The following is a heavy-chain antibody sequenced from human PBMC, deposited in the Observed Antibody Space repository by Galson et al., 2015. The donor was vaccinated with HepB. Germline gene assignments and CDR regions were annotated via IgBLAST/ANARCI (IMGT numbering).Heavy chain of an antibody. J-gene: IGHJ4*02. V-gene: IGHV3-7*03. CDR3: ARASLVTRDVTFDY. CDR1: GFTFSSYW. CDR2: IKQDGSEK. D-gene: IGHD3-9*01. Sequence: SLRLSCAASGFTFSSYWMSWVRQAPGKGLEWVANIKQDGSEKYYVDSVKGRFTISRDNAKNSLYLQMNSLRAEDTAVYYCARASLVTRDVTFDYRGQGTLVTVSS.